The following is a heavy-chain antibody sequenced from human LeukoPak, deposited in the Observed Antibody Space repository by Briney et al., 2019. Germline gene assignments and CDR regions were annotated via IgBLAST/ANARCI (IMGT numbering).Heavy chain of an antibody. V-gene: IGHV3-48*04. Sequence: SGRSLRLSCAASGFTFSSYGMHWVRQAPGKGLEWVSFISSSSSTIYYADSVRGRFTISRDNAKNSLYLQMNSLRAKDTAVYYCARDRGGSYSAIDYWGQGTLVTVSS. CDR2: ISSSSSTI. CDR1: GFTFSSYG. D-gene: IGHD1-26*01. CDR3: ARDRGGSYSAIDY. J-gene: IGHJ4*02.